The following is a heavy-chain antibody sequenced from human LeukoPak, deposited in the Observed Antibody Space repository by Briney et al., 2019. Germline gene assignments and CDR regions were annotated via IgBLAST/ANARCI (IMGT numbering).Heavy chain of an antibody. D-gene: IGHD2-15*01. J-gene: IGHJ5*02. CDR3: ARGGSLAYNWFDP. CDR1: GGSISSYY. CDR2: IYYSGST. Sequence: SETLSLTCTVSGGSISSYYWSWIRQPPGKGLGWIGYIYYSGSTNYNPSLKSRVTISVDTSKNQFSLKLSSVTAADTAVYYCARGGSLAYNWFDPWGQGPLVTVSS. V-gene: IGHV4-59*12.